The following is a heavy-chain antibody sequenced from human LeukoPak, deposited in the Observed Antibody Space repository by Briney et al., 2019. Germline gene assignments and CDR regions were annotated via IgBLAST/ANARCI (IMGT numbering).Heavy chain of an antibody. J-gene: IGHJ3*02. Sequence: GGSLRLSCAASGFTFSSYGMHWVRQAPGKGLEWVAFIRYDGSNKYYADSVKGRFTISRDNSKNTLYLQMNSLRAEDTAVYYCAEDSVTMIVVVIPEDAFDIWGQGTMVIVSS. V-gene: IGHV3-30*02. CDR2: IRYDGSNK. D-gene: IGHD3-22*01. CDR3: AEDSVTMIVVVIPEDAFDI. CDR1: GFTFSSYG.